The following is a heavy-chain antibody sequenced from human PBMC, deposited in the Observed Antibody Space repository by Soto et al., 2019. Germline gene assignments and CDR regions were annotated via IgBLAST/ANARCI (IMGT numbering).Heavy chain of an antibody. CDR3: ARDPGRIAAAEEEYA. V-gene: IGHV1-69*13. J-gene: IGHJ4*02. CDR1: GGTFSSYA. Sequence: GASVKVSCKASGGTFSSYAISWVRQAPGQGLEWMGGIIPIFGTANYAQKFQGRVTITADESTSTAYMELSSLRSEDTAVYYCARDPGRIAAAEEEYAWGQGTLVTVSS. CDR2: IIPIFGTA. D-gene: IGHD6-13*01.